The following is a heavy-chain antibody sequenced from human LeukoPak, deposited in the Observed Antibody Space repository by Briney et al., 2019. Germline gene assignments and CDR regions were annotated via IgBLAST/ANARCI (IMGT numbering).Heavy chain of an antibody. J-gene: IGHJ4*02. CDR1: GFTFSSYA. CDR2: MSGSGGST. CDR3: AKGALIAARGYFDY. Sequence: PGGSLRLSCSASGFTFSSYAMHWVRQAPGKGLEWVSVMSGSGGSTYYADSVKGRFTISRDNSKNTLYLQMNSLRAEDTAVYYCAKGALIAARGYFDYWGQGTLVTVSS. D-gene: IGHD6-6*01. V-gene: IGHV3-23*01.